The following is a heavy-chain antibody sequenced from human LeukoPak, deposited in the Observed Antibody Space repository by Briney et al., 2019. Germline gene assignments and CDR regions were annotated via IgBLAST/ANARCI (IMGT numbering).Heavy chain of an antibody. V-gene: IGHV1-69*13. CDR3: ARDTVTTGWFDP. CDR2: IIPIFGTA. D-gene: IGHD4-17*01. CDR1: GGTFSSDA. Sequence: ASVKVSCKPSGGTFSSDAISWVREAPGQRLEWMGGIIPIFGTANYAQKFQGRVTITADESTSTAYMELSSLRSEDTAVYYCARDTVTTGWFDPWGQGTLVTVSS. J-gene: IGHJ5*02.